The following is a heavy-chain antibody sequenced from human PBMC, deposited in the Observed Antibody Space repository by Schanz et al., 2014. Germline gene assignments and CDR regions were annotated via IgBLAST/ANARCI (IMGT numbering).Heavy chain of an antibody. Sequence: QVQLVQSEAEVKKPGSSVKVSCKASGGTFSSYTISWVRQAPGQGLEWMGWINPNSGTTNYAQKFQGWVTMTRDTSISTAYMELSRLKSDDTAVYYCAREVGLYDRGWFDPWGQGTLVTVSS. D-gene: IGHD3-22*01. CDR3: AREVGLYDRGWFDP. CDR2: INPNSGTT. V-gene: IGHV1-2*04. CDR1: GGTFSSYT. J-gene: IGHJ5*02.